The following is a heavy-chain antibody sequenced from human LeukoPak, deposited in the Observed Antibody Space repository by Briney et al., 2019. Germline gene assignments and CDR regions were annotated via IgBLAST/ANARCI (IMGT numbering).Heavy chain of an antibody. CDR2: IQNSGST. D-gene: IGHD3-10*01. CDR3: ARGVSSGSYYKGRTFYFDY. Sequence: PSETLSLTCTVSGGSISSGSYYWSWMRQPPGKELEWIGYIQNSGSTDYNPSLKSRVTISVDTSKNQLSLHLSSVTAADTAVYYCARGVSSGSYYKGRTFYFDYWGQGTLVTVSS. V-gene: IGHV4-61*01. J-gene: IGHJ4*02. CDR1: GGSISSGSYY.